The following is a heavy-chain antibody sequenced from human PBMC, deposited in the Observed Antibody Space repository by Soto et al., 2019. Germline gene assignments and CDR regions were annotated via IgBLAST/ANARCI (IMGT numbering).Heavy chain of an antibody. CDR1: DGSISSSYW. J-gene: IGHJ4*02. D-gene: IGHD3-22*01. Sequence: QLQLQESGPGLVKPSGTLSLTCAVSDGSISSSYWWTWVRQPPGKGLEWIGEIDPTGGTNYNPSLQSRVTISVDKSKNQFSLELRSVTAADTALYFCARADTSGSYFGVWGQGTLVTVSS. CDR3: ARADTSGSYFGV. CDR2: IDPTGGT. V-gene: IGHV4-4*02.